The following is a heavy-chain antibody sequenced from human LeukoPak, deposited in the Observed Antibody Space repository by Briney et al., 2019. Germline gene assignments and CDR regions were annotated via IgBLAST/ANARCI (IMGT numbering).Heavy chain of an antibody. J-gene: IGHJ3*02. CDR1: GFTFSSYA. CDR3: ARDQWQQLMAFDI. D-gene: IGHD6-13*01. CDR2: ISSSSSYI. Sequence: GGSLRLSCAASGFTFSSYAMSWVRQAPGKGLEWVSSISSSSSYIYYADSVKGRFTISRDNAKNSLYLQMNSLRAEDTAVYYCARDQWQQLMAFDIWGQGTMVTVSS. V-gene: IGHV3-21*01.